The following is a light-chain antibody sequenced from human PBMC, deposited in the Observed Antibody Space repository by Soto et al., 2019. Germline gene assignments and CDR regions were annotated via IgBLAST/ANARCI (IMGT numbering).Light chain of an antibody. CDR3: QQYNNWPPMYT. Sequence: EIVMTQSPATLSVSPGERATLSCRASQSVSSSLAWYQQKPGQAPRLLIYGASTRATGIPARFSGSESGTELTLTLSSLQSEDFAVYYCQQYNNWPPMYTFGQGTKLEIK. CDR2: GAS. CDR1: QSVSSS. J-gene: IGKJ2*01. V-gene: IGKV3-15*01.